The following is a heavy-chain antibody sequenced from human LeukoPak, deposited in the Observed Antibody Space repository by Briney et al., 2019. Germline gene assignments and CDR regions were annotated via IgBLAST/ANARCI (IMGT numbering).Heavy chain of an antibody. Sequence: SETLSLTCAVYGGSFSGYYWSWIRQPPGKGLEWIGEINHSGITNYHPSLKSRVTISVDTSKNQFSLKLSSVTAADTAVYYCARGGIAALYWGQGTLVTVSS. CDR2: INHSGIT. CDR1: GGSFSGYY. J-gene: IGHJ4*02. CDR3: ARGGIAALY. D-gene: IGHD6-6*01. V-gene: IGHV4-34*01.